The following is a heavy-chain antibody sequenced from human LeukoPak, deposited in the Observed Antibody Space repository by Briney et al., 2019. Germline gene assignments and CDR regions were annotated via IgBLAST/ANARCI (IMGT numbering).Heavy chain of an antibody. J-gene: IGHJ4*02. D-gene: IGHD3-10*01. CDR3: ARHLNYYLDY. CDR1: GFTFSDYY. V-gene: IGHV3-74*01. CDR2: ISSDGSIT. Sequence: GGSLRLSCAASGFTFSDYYMSWIRQAPGKGLVWVSRISSDGSITSYADSVKGRFTISRDNAKNTLYLQMNSLRAEDTAVYYCARHLNYYLDYWGQGTLVTVSS.